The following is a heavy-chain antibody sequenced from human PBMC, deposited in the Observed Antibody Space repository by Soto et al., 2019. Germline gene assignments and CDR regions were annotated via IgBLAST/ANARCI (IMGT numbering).Heavy chain of an antibody. CDR2: ISGGGGST. CDR1: GFTFSSYA. D-gene: IGHD4-17*01. J-gene: IGHJ4*02. CDR3: GKRSTGETDHPDYY. V-gene: IGHV3-23*01. Sequence: EVQLLESGGGLVQPGGSLRLSCAASGFTFSSYAMTWGRQAPGRGLEWVSSISGGGGSTYYADAVKGRFSNSRDNSRNTLYLQKNSPRAEDTAVLYWGKRSTGETDHPDYYWGQGTLVTVSS.